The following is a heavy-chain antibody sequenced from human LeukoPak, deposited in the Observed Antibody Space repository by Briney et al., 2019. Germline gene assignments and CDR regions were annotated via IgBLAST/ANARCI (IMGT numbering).Heavy chain of an antibody. CDR2: ISSSSSTI. V-gene: IGHV3-48*01. CDR1: GVTFSTYS. Sequence: GGSLRLSCAASGVTFSTYSMNWVRQAPGKGLEWVSYISSSSSTIYYADSVKGRFTISRDNAKNSLYLQMNSLRAEDTAVYYCARDSSPDYWGQGTLVTVSS. CDR3: ARDSSPDY. D-gene: IGHD6-13*01. J-gene: IGHJ4*02.